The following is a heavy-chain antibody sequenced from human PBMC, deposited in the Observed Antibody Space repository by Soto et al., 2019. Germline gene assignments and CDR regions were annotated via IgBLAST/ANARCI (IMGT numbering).Heavy chain of an antibody. CDR3: AINAGNYCASQFCSETSRSGV. V-gene: IGHV3-53*01. Sequence: PGGSLRLSCAASGFTVSSNYMSWVRQAPGKGLEWVSVIYSGGSTYYADSVKGRFTISRDNSKNTLYLQMNSLRAEDTAVYYCAINAGNYCASQFCSETSRSGVWGQGTTVTVS. J-gene: IGHJ6*02. CDR1: GFTVSSNY. D-gene: IGHD3-10*01. CDR2: IYSGGST.